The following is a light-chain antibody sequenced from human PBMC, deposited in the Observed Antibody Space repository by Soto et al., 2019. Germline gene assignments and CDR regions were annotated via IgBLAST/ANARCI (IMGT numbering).Light chain of an antibody. V-gene: IGLV2-8*01. Sequence: QSVLTQPPSASGSPGQSVTISCTGTSTDVGAYNYVSWYQQHPGKAPKLVIYEVTKRPSGVPDRFSGSKSGNTASLTVSGLQAEDEDDYYCGSHAGNSNLVFGGGTKLTVL. J-gene: IGLJ3*02. CDR2: EVT. CDR1: STDVGAYNY. CDR3: GSHAGNSNLV.